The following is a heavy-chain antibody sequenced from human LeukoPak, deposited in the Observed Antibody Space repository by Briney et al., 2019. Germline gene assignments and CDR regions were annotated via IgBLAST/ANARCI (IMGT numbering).Heavy chain of an antibody. Sequence: GGSLRLSCAASGFTFGNPWVHWVRQAPGKGLVWVSLINADGSTATYADSVKGRFTISRDNARNTLSMQMNSLTIEDTAVYYCVVVVEPPDSDGFDVWGQGTMITVSS. CDR3: VVVVEPPDSDGFDV. J-gene: IGHJ3*01. V-gene: IGHV3-74*01. D-gene: IGHD1-14*01. CDR1: GFTFGNPW. CDR2: INADGSTA.